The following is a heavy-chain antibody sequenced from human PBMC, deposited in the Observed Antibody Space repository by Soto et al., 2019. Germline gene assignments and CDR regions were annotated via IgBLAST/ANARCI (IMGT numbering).Heavy chain of an antibody. D-gene: IGHD3-16*01. Sequence: GESLKISCKASGYDFSTHWIGWVRHMPGKGLQWMAIIYPSDSDTKYSPSFQGHVTISVDKSISTAYLQWSGLQASDSAKYYCARLFTDAGFWDYFYYWGPGTLVTGSS. J-gene: IGHJ4*02. V-gene: IGHV5-51*01. CDR2: IYPSDSDT. CDR3: ARLFTDAGFWDYFYY. CDR1: GYDFSTHW.